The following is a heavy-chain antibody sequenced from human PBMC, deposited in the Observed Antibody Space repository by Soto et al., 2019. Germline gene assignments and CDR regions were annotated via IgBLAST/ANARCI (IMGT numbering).Heavy chain of an antibody. J-gene: IGHJ6*03. CDR1: GFTFTSYW. CDR2: INKDGSEK. V-gene: IGHV3-7*01. CDR3: EREIASRL. D-gene: IGHD2-21*01. Sequence: EVQVVVSGGGLVQPGGSLRLSCAASGFTFTSYWMTWVRQAPGRGLEWVANINKDGSEKSYVDSVKGRFTISRDNAKSSLYLQMNSLRADDTAVYYCEREIASRLGGKGTTVIVSS.